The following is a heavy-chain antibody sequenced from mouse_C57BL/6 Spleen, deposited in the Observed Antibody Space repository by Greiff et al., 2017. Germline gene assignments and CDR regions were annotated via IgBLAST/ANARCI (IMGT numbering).Heavy chain of an antibody. J-gene: IGHJ4*01. Sequence: QVQLKQSGAELMKPGAPVQLSCKATGYSSSGYWIAWVKQRPVHGLEWIGESLPGSGSTNYNEKFTGKAPFTADTSSNTAYMQLSSLTTEYSAIYDCDSYYGNSYAMDYWGQGTSVTVSS. CDR1: GYSSSGYW. D-gene: IGHD2-1*01. CDR3: DSYYGNSYAMDY. CDR2: SLPGSGST. V-gene: IGHV1-9*01.